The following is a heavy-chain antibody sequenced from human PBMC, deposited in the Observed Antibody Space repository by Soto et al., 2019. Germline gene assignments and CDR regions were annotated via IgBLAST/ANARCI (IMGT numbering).Heavy chain of an antibody. CDR1: GFTFRSYW. V-gene: IGHV3-74*01. Sequence: EVQLVESGGGLVQPGGSLRLSCAASGFTFRSYWMHWVRQAPGKGLVWVSRVDGEGGTTTYADSVKGRFTISRDNAKNKLYLQMNSLRVEDTGVYYCARDEDTAMVTYTFWGQGTLVTVSS. CDR2: VDGEGGTT. D-gene: IGHD5-18*01. CDR3: ARDEDTAMVTYTF. J-gene: IGHJ4*02.